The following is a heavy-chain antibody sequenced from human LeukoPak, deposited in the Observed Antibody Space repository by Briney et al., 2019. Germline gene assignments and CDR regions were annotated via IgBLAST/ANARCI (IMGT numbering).Heavy chain of an antibody. Sequence: ASVKVSCKASGYTFTGYYMHWVRQAPGQGLEWMGWISAYNGNTNYAQKLQGRVTTTTDTSTSTAYMELRSLRSDDTAVYYCARRHDILTGYRIGGIWYYYMDVWGKGTTVTVSS. V-gene: IGHV1-18*04. CDR1: GYTFTGYY. CDR2: ISAYNGNT. J-gene: IGHJ6*03. D-gene: IGHD3-9*01. CDR3: ARRHDILTGYRIGGIWYYYMDV.